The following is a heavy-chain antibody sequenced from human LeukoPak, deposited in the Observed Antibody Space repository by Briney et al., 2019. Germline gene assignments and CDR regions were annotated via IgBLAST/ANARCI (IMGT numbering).Heavy chain of an antibody. CDR1: GFTFSSYS. J-gene: IGHJ4*02. CDR3: ARDGGSYSAIDY. CDR2: ITSSGSTI. D-gene: IGHD1-26*01. Sequence: GGSLRLSCAASGFTFSSYSLNWVRQAPGKGLEWVSYITSSGSTIYYADSVKGRFTISRDNAKNSLYLQMNSLRAEDTAVYYCARDGGSYSAIDYWGQGTLVTVSS. V-gene: IGHV3-48*01.